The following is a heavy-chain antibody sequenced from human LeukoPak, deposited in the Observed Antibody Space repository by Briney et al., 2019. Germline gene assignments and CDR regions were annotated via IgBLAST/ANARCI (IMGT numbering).Heavy chain of an antibody. CDR3: AKDSCSSTSCSVDP. D-gene: IGHD2-2*01. J-gene: IGHJ5*02. CDR1: GFTFDDYA. CDR2: ISWNSGSI. Sequence: GRSLRLSCAASGFTFDDYAMHWVRQAPGKGLEWVSGISWNSGSIGYADSVKGRFTISRDNVKNSLYLQMNSLRVEDTALYYCAKDSCSSTSCSVDPWGQGTLVTVSS. V-gene: IGHV3-9*01.